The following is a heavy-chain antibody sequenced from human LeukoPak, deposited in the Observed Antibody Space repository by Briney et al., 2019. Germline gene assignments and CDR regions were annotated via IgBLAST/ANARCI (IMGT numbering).Heavy chain of an antibody. V-gene: IGHV3-53*01. D-gene: IGHD3-9*01. CDR3: ARGPLTRYHYYYGMDV. CDR1: GFSVSGNY. J-gene: IGHJ6*02. CDR2: IYTDGST. Sequence: GGSLRLSCAASGFSVSGNYMSWVRQAPGKGLEWVSLIYTDGSTYYADSVKGRFTISKDNSKNTLYLQMNSLRAEDTAVYYCARGPLTRYHYYYGMDVWGLGTTVAVSS.